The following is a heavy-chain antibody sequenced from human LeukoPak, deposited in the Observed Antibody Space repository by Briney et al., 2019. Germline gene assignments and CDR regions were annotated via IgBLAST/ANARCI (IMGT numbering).Heavy chain of an antibody. D-gene: IGHD1-26*01. J-gene: IGHJ4*02. CDR2: IYYSGST. CDR3: ATIVGASYFDY. V-gene: IGHV4-59*12. Sequence: SETLSLTCTVSGGSISSYYWSWIRQPPGKGLEWIGYIYYSGSTNYNPSLKSRVTISVDTSKNQFSLKLSSVTAADTAVYYCATIVGASYFDYWGQGTLVTVSS. CDR1: GGSISSYY.